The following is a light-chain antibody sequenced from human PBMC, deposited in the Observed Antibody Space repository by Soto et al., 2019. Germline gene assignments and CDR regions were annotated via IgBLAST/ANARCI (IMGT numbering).Light chain of an antibody. J-gene: IGKJ1*01. CDR2: TAS. CDR3: QKTYRFPWT. CDR1: QGISDY. Sequence: DIPMPQSPSSLSASVGDRVTISCRASQGISDYLSWFQQKPGEAPKLLIYTASTLQSGVPIRFSGAGSRTHFSRTIRGLQPEDSARYYCQKTYRFPWTLGQGTRV. V-gene: IGKV1-39*01.